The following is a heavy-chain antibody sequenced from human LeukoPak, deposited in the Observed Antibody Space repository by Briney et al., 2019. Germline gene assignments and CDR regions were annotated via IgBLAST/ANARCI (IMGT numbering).Heavy chain of an antibody. CDR3: ARLPRYCSGGSCSEAFDY. D-gene: IGHD2-15*01. CDR2: IYYSGST. V-gene: IGHV4-59*01. J-gene: IGHJ4*02. CDR1: GGSISSYY. Sequence: PSETLSLTRTVSGGSISSYYWSWIRQPPGKGLEWIGYIYYSGSTNYNPSLKSRVTISVDTSKNQFSLKLSSVTAADTAVYYCARLPRYCSGGSCSEAFDYWGQGTLVTVSS.